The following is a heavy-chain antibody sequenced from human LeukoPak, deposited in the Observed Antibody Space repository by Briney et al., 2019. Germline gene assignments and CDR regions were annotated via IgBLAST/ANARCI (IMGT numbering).Heavy chain of an antibody. CDR1: GYTFTSYA. J-gene: IGHJ6*03. CDR3: ARSTQIAARPYYYYYMDV. CDR2: IIPIFGTA. Sequence: ASVKVSCKASGYTFTSYAISWVRQAPGQGLEWMGGIIPIFGTANYAQKFQGRVTITADKSTSTAYMELSSLRSEDTAVYYCARSTQIAARPYYYYYMDVWGKGTTVTVSS. V-gene: IGHV1-69*06. D-gene: IGHD6-6*01.